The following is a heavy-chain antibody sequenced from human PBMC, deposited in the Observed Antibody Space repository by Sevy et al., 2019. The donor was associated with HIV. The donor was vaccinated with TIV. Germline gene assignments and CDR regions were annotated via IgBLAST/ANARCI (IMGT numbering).Heavy chain of an antibody. D-gene: IGHD2-2*01. J-gene: IGHJ3*02. CDR2: ISFDGNYT. V-gene: IGHV3-30-3*01. CDR3: ARDPNQDAFDI. CDR1: GFTFRTYS. Sequence: GESLKISCAASGFTFRTYSMYWVRQAPVKGLEWVALISFDGNYTKYADSVKGRFTISRDNSNNRLDLQMSSLRVEDTGVYYCARDPNQDAFDIWGQGTVVTVSS.